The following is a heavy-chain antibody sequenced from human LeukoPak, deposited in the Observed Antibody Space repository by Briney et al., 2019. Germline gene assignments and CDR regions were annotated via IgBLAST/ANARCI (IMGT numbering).Heavy chain of an antibody. Sequence: GGSLRLSCAASGFTFSDYYMSWIRQAPGKGLEWISYISSTGSNIYYADSVKGRFTISSDNSKNTLYLQMNSLRAEDTAVYYCAKRGAEVGATVAPGDYWGQGTLVTVSS. CDR3: AKRGAEVGATVAPGDY. CDR1: GFTFSDYY. J-gene: IGHJ4*02. V-gene: IGHV3-11*01. D-gene: IGHD1-26*01. CDR2: ISSTGSNI.